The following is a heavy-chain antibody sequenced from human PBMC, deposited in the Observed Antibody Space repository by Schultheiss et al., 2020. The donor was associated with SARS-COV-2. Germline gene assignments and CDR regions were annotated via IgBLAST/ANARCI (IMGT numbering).Heavy chain of an antibody. CDR1: GGSISSYY. D-gene: IGHD2-15*01. Sequence: SQTLSLTCPVSGGSISSYYWSWIRQPPGKGLEWIGYIYYSGNTNYNPSLESRVSISVDTSKSQFSLSLNSVTAADTAVYYCARGIGFCTGGSCYGLFDYWGQGSLVTVSS. J-gene: IGHJ4*02. CDR2: IYYSGNT. V-gene: IGHV4-59*01. CDR3: ARGIGFCTGGSCYGLFDY.